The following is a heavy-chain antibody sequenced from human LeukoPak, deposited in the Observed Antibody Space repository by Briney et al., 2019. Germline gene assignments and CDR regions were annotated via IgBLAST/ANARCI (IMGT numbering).Heavy chain of an antibody. V-gene: IGHV3-48*02. CDR3: ARDYDTTGRAFDI. Sequence: GGSLRLSCAASGFTFSTYSMNWVHQAPGKGLEWGSDISGRGGTIHYADSVKGRFTISRDNAKNSMYLQMNSLRDEDTAVYYCARDYDTTGRAFDIWGQGTMVTVSS. D-gene: IGHD3-22*01. J-gene: IGHJ3*02. CDR2: ISGRGGTI. CDR1: GFTFSTYS.